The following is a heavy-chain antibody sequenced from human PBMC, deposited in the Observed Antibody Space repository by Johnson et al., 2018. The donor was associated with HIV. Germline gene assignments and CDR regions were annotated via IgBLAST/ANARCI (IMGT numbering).Heavy chain of an antibody. CDR3: SKNSRITYDARSAFDI. CDR1: GFTFSSYA. D-gene: IGHD3-3*01. V-gene: IGHV3-23*04. CDR2: ISNSGGST. J-gene: IGHJ3*02. Sequence: MQLVESGGGLVQPGGSLRLSCAASGFTFSSYAVSWVRHAPGKGLEWVSGISNSGGSTYFADSVKGRFTISRDNSKNTLYLQMNSLRAEDTAVYYCSKNSRITYDARSAFDIWGQGTMVIVSS.